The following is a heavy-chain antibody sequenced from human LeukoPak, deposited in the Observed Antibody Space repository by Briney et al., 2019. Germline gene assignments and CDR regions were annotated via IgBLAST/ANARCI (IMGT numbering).Heavy chain of an antibody. CDR1: GFTFSSYS. J-gene: IGHJ4*02. CDR2: ISSSSSTI. Sequence: PGGSLRLSCAASGFTFSSYSMNWVRQAPGKGLEWVSYISSSSSTIYYADSVKGRFTISRDNAKNSLYLQMNSLRGEDTAVYYCARGAEWSNYYFDYWGQGTLVTVSS. V-gene: IGHV3-48*01. CDR3: ARGAEWSNYYFDY. D-gene: IGHD2-8*01.